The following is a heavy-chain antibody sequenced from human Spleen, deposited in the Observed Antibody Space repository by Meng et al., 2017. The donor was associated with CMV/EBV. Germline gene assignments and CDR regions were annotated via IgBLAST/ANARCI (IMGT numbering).Heavy chain of an antibody. CDR2: ISWNSGSI. Sequence: GGSLRLSCAASGFTFDDYAMHWVRQAPGKGLEWVSGISWNSGSIGYADSVKGRFTISRDNAKNSLYLQMNSLRAEDTALYYCAKGRIFGVVYDAFDICGQGTMVTVSS. CDR3: AKGRIFGVVYDAFDI. J-gene: IGHJ3*02. D-gene: IGHD3-3*01. V-gene: IGHV3-9*01. CDR1: GFTFDDYA.